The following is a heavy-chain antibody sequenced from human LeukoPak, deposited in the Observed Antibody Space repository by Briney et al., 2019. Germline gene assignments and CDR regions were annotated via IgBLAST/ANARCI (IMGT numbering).Heavy chain of an antibody. J-gene: IGHJ4*02. CDR2: MNPNSGNT. CDR3: ARDLSGSQRGGYFDN. V-gene: IGHV1-8*03. D-gene: IGHD1-26*01. CDR1: GYTFTNYN. Sequence: GASVKVSCKASGYTFTNYNINWVRQATGQGLEWMGWMNPNSGNTGYAQKFQGRVTISRNTSITTAYMELSSLKSEDTAVYYCARDLSGSQRGGYFDNWGQGTLVTVSS.